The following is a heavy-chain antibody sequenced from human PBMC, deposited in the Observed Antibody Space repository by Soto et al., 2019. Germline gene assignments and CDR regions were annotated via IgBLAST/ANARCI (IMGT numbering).Heavy chain of an antibody. CDR1: GFSLSTSGVG. Sequence: QITLKESGPTLVKPTQTLTLTCTFSGFSLSTSGVGVGWIRQPTGKALEWLALIYWDDDKRYSPSLKSRLTITKDTSKNQVVLTLTKLDTVDTATYYCVRGGWTTYYSPFFDYWGQGTLVTVSS. CDR2: IYWDDDK. V-gene: IGHV2-5*02. CDR3: VRGGWTTYYSPFFDY. J-gene: IGHJ4*02. D-gene: IGHD3-10*01.